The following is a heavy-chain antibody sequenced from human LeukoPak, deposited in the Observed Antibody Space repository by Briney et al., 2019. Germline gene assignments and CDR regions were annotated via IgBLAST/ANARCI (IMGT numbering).Heavy chain of an antibody. Sequence: GGSLRLSCAASGFTFSSYSMNWVRQAPGKGLEWVSYISSSSSSIIYYTDSVKGRFTISRDNAKNSLYLQMNSLRAEDTAMYFCAGDDSSGYFFDFWGQGTLVTVSS. CDR3: AGDDSSGYFFDF. CDR1: GFTFSSYS. D-gene: IGHD3-22*01. J-gene: IGHJ4*02. CDR2: ISSSSSSII. V-gene: IGHV3-48*01.